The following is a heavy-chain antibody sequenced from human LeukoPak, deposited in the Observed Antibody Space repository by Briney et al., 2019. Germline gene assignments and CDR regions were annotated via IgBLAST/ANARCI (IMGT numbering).Heavy chain of an antibody. CDR2: IYYSGST. V-gene: IGHV4-59*01. Sequence: SETLSLTCTVSGGSISSYYWSWLRQPPGKGLEWIGYIYYSGSTNYNPSLTSRVTISVDTSKNQFSLKLSSVTAADTAVYYCARSAVTRGRFDYWGQGTLVTVSS. J-gene: IGHJ4*02. CDR1: GGSISSYY. CDR3: ARSAVTRGRFDY. D-gene: IGHD2-21*02.